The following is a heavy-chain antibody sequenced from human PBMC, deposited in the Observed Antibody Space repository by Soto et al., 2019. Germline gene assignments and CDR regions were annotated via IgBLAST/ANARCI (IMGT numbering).Heavy chain of an antibody. CDR1: GFTFSSYA. V-gene: IGHV3-23*01. J-gene: IGHJ4*02. CDR3: VFFPDIAAAHIYRLSL. D-gene: IGHD5-12*01. Sequence: GGSLRLSCAASGFTFSSYAMSWVRQAPGKGLEWVSAISGSGGSTYYADSVKGRFTISRDNSKNTLYLQMNSLRAEDTAVYYCVFFPDIAAAHIYRLSLRDQGTLVSVSS. CDR2: ISGSGGST.